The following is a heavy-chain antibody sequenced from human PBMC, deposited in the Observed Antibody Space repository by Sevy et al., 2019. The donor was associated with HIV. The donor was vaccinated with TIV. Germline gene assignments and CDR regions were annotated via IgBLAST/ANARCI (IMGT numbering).Heavy chain of an antibody. CDR2: ISYDGSNK. CDR3: AKPGIDGYIPFDY. J-gene: IGHJ4*02. V-gene: IGHV3-30*18. CDR1: GFTFSSYG. Sequence: GGSLRLSCAASGFTFSSYGMHWVRQAPGKGLEWVAVISYDGSNKYYADSVKGRFTISRDNSKNTLYLQMNSLRAEDTAVHYCAKPGIDGYIPFDYWGQGTLVTVSS. D-gene: IGHD1-26*01.